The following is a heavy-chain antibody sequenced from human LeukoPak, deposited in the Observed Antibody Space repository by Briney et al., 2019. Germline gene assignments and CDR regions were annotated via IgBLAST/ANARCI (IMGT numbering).Heavy chain of an antibody. D-gene: IGHD2-15*01. V-gene: IGHV1-69*13. J-gene: IGHJ5*02. Sequence: SVKVSCKASGYTFTGYYMHWVRQAPGQGLEWMGGIIPIFGTANYAQKFQGRVTITADESTSTAYMELSSLRSEDTAVYYCARGARVVVVAALYNWFDPWGQGTLVTVSS. CDR3: ARGARVVVVAALYNWFDP. CDR2: IIPIFGTA. CDR1: GYTFTGYY.